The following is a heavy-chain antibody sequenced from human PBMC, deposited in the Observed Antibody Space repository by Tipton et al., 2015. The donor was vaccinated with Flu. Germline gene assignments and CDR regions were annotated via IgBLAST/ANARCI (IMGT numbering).Heavy chain of an antibody. Sequence: TLSLTCTVSGDSISNYYWGWIRQPAGKGLQWIGRIYTSGSTDYNPSLKGRVTISVDTSKNQFSLKLSSVTAADTAVYYCASFISEYNWNYGEGLDYWGQGTLVTVSS. J-gene: IGHJ4*02. V-gene: IGHV4-4*07. CDR2: IYTSGST. D-gene: IGHD1-7*01. CDR3: ASFISEYNWNYGEGLDY. CDR1: GDSISNYY.